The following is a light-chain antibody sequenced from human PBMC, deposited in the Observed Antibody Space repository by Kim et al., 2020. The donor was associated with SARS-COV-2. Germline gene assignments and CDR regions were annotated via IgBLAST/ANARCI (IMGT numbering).Light chain of an antibody. CDR3: QTWGTGIHVI. CDR1: SGQSNYA. J-gene: IGLJ2*01. CDR2: VTSDGSH. Sequence: QLVLTQSPSASASLGASVKLTCTLSSGQSNYAIAWYQQQPQKGPRYLMKVTSDGSHKKGDGIPDRFSGSSSGSERYLTISSLQSEDEADYYCQTWGTGIHVIFGGGTQLTV. V-gene: IGLV4-69*01.